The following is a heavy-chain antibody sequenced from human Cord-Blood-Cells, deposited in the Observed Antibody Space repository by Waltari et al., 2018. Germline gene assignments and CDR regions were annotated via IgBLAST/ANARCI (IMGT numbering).Heavy chain of an antibody. Sequence: DVQLVESGGGLVQPGRSLRVSCAASGFTFDDYAMPWVRQAPGTGLEWVSGISWNSGSIGYADSVKGRFTISRDNAKNSLYLQMNSLRAEDTALYYCAKDSYGSGSYYVMGAFDIWGQGTMVTVSS. J-gene: IGHJ3*02. CDR1: GFTFDDYA. V-gene: IGHV3-9*01. CDR3: AKDSYGSGSYYVMGAFDI. CDR2: ISWNSGSI. D-gene: IGHD3-10*01.